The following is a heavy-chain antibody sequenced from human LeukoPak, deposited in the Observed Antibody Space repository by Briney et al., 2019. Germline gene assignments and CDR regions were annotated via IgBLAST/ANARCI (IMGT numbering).Heavy chain of an antibody. Sequence: GGSVTLLCAGCRFPFSSHDMTWLRQAPGKGLEWVSNISGSGNYTYHADSVKGSFTISRDNSKNTLFLKMNSLRAEDTAVYYCAKGLEVVPAAYDYWGQGTLVTVSS. D-gene: IGHD2-2*01. CDR1: RFPFSSHD. J-gene: IGHJ4*02. CDR2: ISGSGNYT. CDR3: AKGLEVVPAAYDY. V-gene: IGHV3-23*01.